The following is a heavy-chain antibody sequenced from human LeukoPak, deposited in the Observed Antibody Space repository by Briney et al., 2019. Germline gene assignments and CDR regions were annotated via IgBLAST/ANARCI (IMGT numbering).Heavy chain of an antibody. CDR2: IAGSSGYI. J-gene: IGHJ4*01. CDR1: GFTFSSYT. CDR3: ARDRGAYCGGDCCLGLDY. V-gene: IGHV3-21*01. D-gene: IGHD2-21*02. Sequence: GGYLSLSCAAFGFTFSSYTMNWDRQAPGKGLEWVSSIAGSSGYISYADSVRGRFTISRDNAKKSLYLQMTSLTAEDTAVYCCARDRGAYCGGDCCLGLDYWGRGTLVTVSS.